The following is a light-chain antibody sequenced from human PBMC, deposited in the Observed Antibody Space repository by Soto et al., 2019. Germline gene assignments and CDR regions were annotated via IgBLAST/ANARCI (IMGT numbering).Light chain of an antibody. CDR1: QSISIY. V-gene: IGKV1-39*01. Sequence: DIQMTQSPSSMSTSVEDRVTITCRASQSISIYLNWYQQKPGKAPKLLIYAASSLQSGVPSRFSGSGSGTDFTLTISSLQPEDFATYYCQQSYSTPTWTFGQGTKVVMK. CDR2: AAS. J-gene: IGKJ1*01. CDR3: QQSYSTPTWT.